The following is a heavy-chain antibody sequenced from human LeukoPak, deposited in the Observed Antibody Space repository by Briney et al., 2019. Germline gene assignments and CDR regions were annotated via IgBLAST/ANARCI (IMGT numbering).Heavy chain of an antibody. V-gene: IGHV4-61*02. CDR1: GGSIRRGSYH. D-gene: IGHD1-26*01. CDR3: ARGLVGALFDY. CDR2: IYTTGST. J-gene: IGHJ4*02. Sequence: PSETLSLTCTVSGGSIRRGSYHGSRIPQPAAKGLEWIGRIYTTGSTKYNPSSKSRDTISVDTSKNQFALKLSSVTAADTAVYYCARGLVGALFDYWGQGTLVTVSS.